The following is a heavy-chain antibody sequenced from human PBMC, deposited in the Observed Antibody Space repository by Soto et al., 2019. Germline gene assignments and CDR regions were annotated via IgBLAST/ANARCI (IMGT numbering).Heavy chain of an antibody. CDR1: GGTFSSYA. V-gene: IGHV1-69*13. J-gene: IGHJ6*02. D-gene: IGHD6-6*01. CDR3: ARKGIAARPPSYYYYGMDV. Sequence: SVKVSCKASGGTFSSYAISWVRQAPGQGLEWMGGIIPIFGTANYAQKFQGRVTITADESTSTAYMGLSSLRSEDTAVYYCARKGIAARPPSYYYYGMDVWGQ. CDR2: IIPIFGTA.